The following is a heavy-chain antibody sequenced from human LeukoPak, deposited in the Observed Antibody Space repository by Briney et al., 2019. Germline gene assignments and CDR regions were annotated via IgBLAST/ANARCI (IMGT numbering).Heavy chain of an antibody. V-gene: IGHV3-13*01. CDR2: IGTAGDT. D-gene: IGHD6-13*01. CDR1: GFTFSSYD. CDR3: ARGSSWNDAFDI. Sequence: PGGSLRLSRAASGFTFSSYDMHWVRQATGKGPEWVSAIGTAGDTYYPGSVKGRFTISRENAKNSLYLQMNSLRAGDTAVYYCARGSSWNDAFDIWGQGTMVTVSS. J-gene: IGHJ3*02.